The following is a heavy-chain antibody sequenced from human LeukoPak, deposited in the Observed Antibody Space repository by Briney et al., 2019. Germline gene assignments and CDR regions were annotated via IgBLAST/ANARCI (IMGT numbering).Heavy chain of an antibody. Sequence: GASVKVSCKASGGTFSSYAISWVRQAPGQGLEWMGRIISILGIANYAQKFQGRVTITADKSTSTAYMELSSLRSEDTAVYYCARDHIGLRGVIILPENWFDPWGQGTLVTVSS. CDR1: GGTFSSYA. D-gene: IGHD3-10*01. CDR3: ARDHIGLRGVIILPENWFDP. CDR2: IISILGIA. J-gene: IGHJ5*02. V-gene: IGHV1-69*04.